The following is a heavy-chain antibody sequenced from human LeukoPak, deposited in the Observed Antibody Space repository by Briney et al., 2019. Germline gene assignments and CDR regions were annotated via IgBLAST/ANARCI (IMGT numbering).Heavy chain of an antibody. CDR1: GGSISSSRYY. CDR2: IYYSGST. V-gene: IGHV4-39*01. J-gene: IGHJ3*02. CDR3: ARQNGVDAFDI. D-gene: IGHD1-1*01. Sequence: NASETLSLTCTVSGGSISSSRYYWGWIRQPPGKGLEWIGSIYYSGSTNYNPSLKSRVTISVDTSKNQFSLKLSSVTAADTAVYYCARQNGVDAFDIWGQGTMVTVSS.